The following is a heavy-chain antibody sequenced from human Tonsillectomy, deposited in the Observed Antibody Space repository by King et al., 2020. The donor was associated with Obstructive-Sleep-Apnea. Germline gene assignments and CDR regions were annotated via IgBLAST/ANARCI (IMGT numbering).Heavy chain of an antibody. CDR3: ARVAWELYFDY. Sequence: VQLVESGGGLVQPGGSLRLSCAASGFTVSSKYMSWVRQAPGKGLEWVSLIYSSGNTFYPDSVKGRFTISRDNSKNTLYLQMNSLRAEDTAVYYCARVAWELYFDYWGQGTLVTVSS. D-gene: IGHD1-26*01. CDR2: IYSSGNT. J-gene: IGHJ4*02. CDR1: GFTVSSKY. V-gene: IGHV3-66*01.